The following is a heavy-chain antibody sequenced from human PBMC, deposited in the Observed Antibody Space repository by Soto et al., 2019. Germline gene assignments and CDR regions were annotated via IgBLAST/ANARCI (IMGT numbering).Heavy chain of an antibody. J-gene: IGHJ6*02. Sequence: QVQLVESGGGVVQPGRSLRLSCAASGFIFSSYGMHWVRQAPGKGLEWVARISYDGSNEDYADSVKGRFTISRDNSKNTLYLQMNSLRAEDTALDYCAKIITTAANTYYYGMDVWGQGTTVTVSS. CDR3: AKIITTAANTYYYGMDV. D-gene: IGHD2-2*01. V-gene: IGHV3-30*18. CDR2: ISYDGSNE. CDR1: GFIFSSYG.